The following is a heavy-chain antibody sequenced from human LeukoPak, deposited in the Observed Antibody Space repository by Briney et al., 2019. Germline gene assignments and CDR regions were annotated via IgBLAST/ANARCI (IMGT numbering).Heavy chain of an antibody. CDR1: GFTFSGYA. J-gene: IGHJ4*02. Sequence: GGSLRLSFAASGFTFSGYAMHWVRQPPGKGLEWVAVISYDGSNKYYADSVKGRFTISRGNSKNTLYLQMNSLRAEDTAVYYCARDSGYSYMSPFVGPDYWGQGTLVTVSS. CDR2: ISYDGSNK. CDR3: ARDSGYSYMSPFVGPDY. D-gene: IGHD5-18*01. V-gene: IGHV3-30*04.